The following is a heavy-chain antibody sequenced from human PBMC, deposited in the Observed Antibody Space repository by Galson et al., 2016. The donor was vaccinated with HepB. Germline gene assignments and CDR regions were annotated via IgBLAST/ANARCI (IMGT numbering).Heavy chain of an antibody. Sequence: ETLSLTCTVSGGSISSYYWSWIRQPPGKGLEWIGYIYYSESTNYNPSLKSRVTISVDTSKNPLSLRLTSVTAADTAVYYCARDLRTMVRGVIVNWFDPWGQGTLVTVSS. CDR1: GGSISSYY. D-gene: IGHD3-10*01. V-gene: IGHV4-59*01. CDR2: IYYSEST. J-gene: IGHJ5*02. CDR3: ARDLRTMVRGVIVNWFDP.